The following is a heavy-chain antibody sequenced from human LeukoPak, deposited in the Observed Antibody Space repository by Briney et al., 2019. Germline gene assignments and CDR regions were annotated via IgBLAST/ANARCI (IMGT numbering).Heavy chain of an antibody. D-gene: IGHD6-19*01. J-gene: IGHJ2*01. CDR1: GYSFTSYW. CDR3: ARLVAVAGTEWYFDL. V-gene: IGHV5-51*01. Sequence: PGESLKISCKGSGYSFTSYWIGWVRQMSGKGLEWMGIIYPGDSDTRYSPSFQGQVTISADKSISTAYLQWSSLKASDTAMYYCARLVAVAGTEWYFDLWGRGTLVTVPS. CDR2: IYPGDSDT.